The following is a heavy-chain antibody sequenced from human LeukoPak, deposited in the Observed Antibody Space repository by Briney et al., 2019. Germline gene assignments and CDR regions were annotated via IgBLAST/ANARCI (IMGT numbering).Heavy chain of an antibody. J-gene: IGHJ4*02. Sequence: SETVSLTCTVSGGSISSSSYYWGSIRQPPGKGLEWIGSIYYSGSTYYNPSLKSRVTISVATSKNQFSLKLSSVTAADTAVYYCARLGRYYYDSSGYLSAIDYWGQGTLVTVSS. CDR3: ARLGRYYYDSSGYLSAIDY. CDR1: GGSISSSSYY. CDR2: IYYSGST. V-gene: IGHV4-39*01. D-gene: IGHD3-22*01.